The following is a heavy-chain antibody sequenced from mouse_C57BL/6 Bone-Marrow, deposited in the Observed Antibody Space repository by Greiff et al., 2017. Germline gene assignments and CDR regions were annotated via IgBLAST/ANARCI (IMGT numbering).Heavy chain of an antibody. CDR2: IRNKANGYTT. J-gene: IGHJ4*01. D-gene: IGHD4-1*01. V-gene: IGHV7-3*01. Sequence: EVKLMESGGGLVQPGGSLSLSCAASGFTFTDYYMSWVRQPPGKALEWLGFIRNKANGYTTEYSASVKGRFTISRDNSQSILYLQMNALIAEDSATYYCARYGNWGYAMDYWGQGTSVTVSS. CDR3: ARYGNWGYAMDY. CDR1: GFTFTDYY.